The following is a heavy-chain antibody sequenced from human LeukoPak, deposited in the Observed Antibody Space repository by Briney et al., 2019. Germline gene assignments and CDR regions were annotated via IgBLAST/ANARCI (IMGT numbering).Heavy chain of an antibody. D-gene: IGHD1-26*01. J-gene: IGHJ4*02. CDR3: ARSYSGSYRAPLAY. CDR2: IKQDGSEK. Sequence: PGGPLSLSCAACGFTFSSYRMSWARHARGGGREWLANIKQDGSEKYYVDSVRGRFTISRDNAKNSLYLQMNSLRAEDTAVYYCARSYSGSYRAPLAYWGQGTLVTVSS. V-gene: IGHV3-7*01. CDR1: GFTFSSYR.